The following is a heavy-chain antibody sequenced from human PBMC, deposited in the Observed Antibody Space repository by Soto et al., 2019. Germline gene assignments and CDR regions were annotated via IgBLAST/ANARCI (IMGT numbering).Heavy chain of an antibody. D-gene: IGHD3-10*01. CDR1: DGSISSSSHY. Sequence: SETLSLTCAVSDGSISSSSHYWGWIRQPPGKGLEWIGSFYYSGTTYYNPSLKSRVTISVDTSQNQFSLKLSSVTAADTAVYYCARLGRTTMLRGAAYFFDYWGQGTLVTSPQ. V-gene: IGHV4-39*01. J-gene: IGHJ4*02. CDR3: ARLGRTTMLRGAAYFFDY. CDR2: FYYSGTT.